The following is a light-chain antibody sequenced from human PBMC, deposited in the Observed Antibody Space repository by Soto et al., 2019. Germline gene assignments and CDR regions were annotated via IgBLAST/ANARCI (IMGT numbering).Light chain of an antibody. Sequence: EIVLTQSPATLSLSPGERATLSCRTSQSVSSYLAWYQQKPGQAPRLLIYDASNRATGIPARFSGSGSGTDFTHTISSLENEDFAVYYCQQRSNWPPITPGQGTRLEIK. J-gene: IGKJ5*01. CDR1: QSVSSY. CDR3: QQRSNWPPIT. CDR2: DAS. V-gene: IGKV3-11*01.